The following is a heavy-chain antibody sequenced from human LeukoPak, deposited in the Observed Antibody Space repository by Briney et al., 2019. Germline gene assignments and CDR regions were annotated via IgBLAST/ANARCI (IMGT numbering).Heavy chain of an antibody. D-gene: IGHD1-26*01. CDR3: ARTLPSGSYYIAYYYYYMDV. V-gene: IGHV1-2*02. J-gene: IGHJ6*03. CDR2: INPNGGGT. CDR1: GYTFTGYY. Sequence: ASVKVSCKASGYTFTGYYMHWVRQAPGQGLEWMGWINPNGGGTNYAQKFQGRVTMTRDTSISTAYMELSRLRSDDTAVYYCARTLPSGSYYIAYYYYYMDVWGKGTTVTISS.